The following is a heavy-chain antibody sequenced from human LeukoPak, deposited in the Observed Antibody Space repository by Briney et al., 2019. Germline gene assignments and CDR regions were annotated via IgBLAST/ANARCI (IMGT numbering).Heavy chain of an antibody. D-gene: IGHD3-22*01. J-gene: IGHJ2*01. CDR3: ARGHHYYDSSAYFEEYWYFDL. V-gene: IGHV4-59*01. CDR1: GGSISSYY. CDR2: IYYSGST. Sequence: PSETLSLTCTVSGGSISSYYWSWIRQPPGKGLEWIGYIYYSGSTNYNPSLKSRVTISVDTSKNQFSLKLSSVTAADTAVYYCARGHHYYDSSAYFEEYWYFDLWGRGTLVTVSS.